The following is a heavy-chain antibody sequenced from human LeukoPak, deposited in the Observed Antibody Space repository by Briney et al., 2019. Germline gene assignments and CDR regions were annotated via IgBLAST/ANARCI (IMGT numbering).Heavy chain of an antibody. Sequence: GGSLRLSCAASGFTFSSYAMSWVRQAPGKGLEWVSVISGGSGSTYHADSVKGRFTISRDNAKNTLHLQMNSLRAEDTAVYYCVKVYSSSWSLYYHPAMDVWGQGTTVTVSS. D-gene: IGHD6-13*01. V-gene: IGHV3-23*01. J-gene: IGHJ6*02. CDR2: ISGGSGST. CDR3: VKVYSSSWSLYYHPAMDV. CDR1: GFTFSSYA.